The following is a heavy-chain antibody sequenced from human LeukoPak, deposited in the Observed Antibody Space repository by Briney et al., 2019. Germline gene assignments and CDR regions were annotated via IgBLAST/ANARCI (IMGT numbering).Heavy chain of an antibody. CDR3: AREQRVRDNNWFDS. CDR2: INISATTTT. D-gene: IGHD1-1*01. J-gene: IGHJ5*01. CDR1: GDSISSGNYY. V-gene: IGHV4-61*02. Sequence: PSETLSLTCTVSGDSISSGNYYWSWIRQPAGKGLDGLGRINISATTTTTYNSSLKSRLTISIDTSKKQFSLRLSSVTAADTAVYYCAREQRVRDNNWFDSWGQETLVTVSS.